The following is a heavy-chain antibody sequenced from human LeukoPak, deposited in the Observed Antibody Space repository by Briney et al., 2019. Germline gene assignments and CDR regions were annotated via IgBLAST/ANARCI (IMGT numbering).Heavy chain of an antibody. CDR3: ARQQTDYDILTGYRAPFDY. CDR2: INHSGST. CDR1: GGSFSGYY. Sequence: PSETLSLTCAVYGGSFSGYYWSWIRQPPGKGLEWIGEINHSGSTNYNPSLKSRVTISVDTSKNQFSLKLSSVTAADTAVYYCARQQTDYDILTGYRAPFDYWGQGTLVTVSS. D-gene: IGHD3-9*01. J-gene: IGHJ4*02. V-gene: IGHV4-34*01.